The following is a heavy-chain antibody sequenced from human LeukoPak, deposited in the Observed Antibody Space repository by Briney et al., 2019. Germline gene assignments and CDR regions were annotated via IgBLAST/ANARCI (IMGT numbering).Heavy chain of an antibody. D-gene: IGHD4-17*01. CDR1: GGSISSGGYS. V-gene: IGHV4-30-2*01. CDR3: ARHDYGDYDAFDI. CDR2: IYHSGST. Sequence: SQTLSLTCAVSGGSISSGGYSWSWLRQPPGKGLEWIGYIYHSGSTYYNPSLKSRVTISVDRSKNQFSLKLSSVTAADTAVYYCARHDYGDYDAFDIWGQGTMVTVSS. J-gene: IGHJ3*02.